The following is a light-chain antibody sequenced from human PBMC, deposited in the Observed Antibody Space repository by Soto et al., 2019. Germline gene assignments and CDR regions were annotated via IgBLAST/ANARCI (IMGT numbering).Light chain of an antibody. Sequence: EIVLTQSPGTLSLSPGERAPLSCRASQSVTSSSLAWYQQKPGQAPRLLIYAASSRATGIPDRFSGSGSGTDFTLTISRLEPEDFAVYYCQQYGDSLLTFGGGTKVDIK. CDR3: QQYGDSLLT. CDR1: QSVTSSS. V-gene: IGKV3-20*01. J-gene: IGKJ4*01. CDR2: AAS.